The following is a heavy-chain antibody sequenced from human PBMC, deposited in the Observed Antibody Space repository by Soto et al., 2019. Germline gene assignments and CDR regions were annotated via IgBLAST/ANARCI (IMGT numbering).Heavy chain of an antibody. J-gene: IGHJ6*02. CDR2: IWYDGSNK. CDR1: GFTFSSYS. V-gene: IGHV3-33*01. Sequence: QVQLVESGGGVVQPGRSLRLSCAASGFTFSSYSMHWVRQAPGKGLEWVAVIWYDGSNKYYADSVKGRFTISRDNSKNTLYLQMNSLRAEDTAVYYCARDTAAAAYYYYYYGMDVWGQGTTVTVSS. CDR3: ARDTAAAAYYYYYYGMDV. D-gene: IGHD6-13*01.